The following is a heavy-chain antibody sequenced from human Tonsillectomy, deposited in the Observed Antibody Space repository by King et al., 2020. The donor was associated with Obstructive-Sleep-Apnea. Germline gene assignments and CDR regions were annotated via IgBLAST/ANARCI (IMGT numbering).Heavy chain of an antibody. J-gene: IGHJ3*02. CDR1: GSTFSDYY. CDR3: ARDKRPLRQGGFDI. V-gene: IGHV3-11*01. D-gene: IGHD2-15*01. Sequence: VQLVEPGGGLVKSGGSLRLYCAASGSTFSDYYMSWIRQAPGKGLEWVAYISSSGITIYHADSVKGRFTISRDNAKNSLYLQMNSLRAEDTAVYYCARDKRPLRQGGFDIWGQGTMVTVSS. CDR2: ISSSGITI.